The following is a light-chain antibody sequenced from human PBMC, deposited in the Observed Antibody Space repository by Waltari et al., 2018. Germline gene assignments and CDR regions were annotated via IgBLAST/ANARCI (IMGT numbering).Light chain of an antibody. CDR1: RDIANN. J-gene: IGKJ4*01. V-gene: IGKV1-6*02. CDR3: QLVYDFPCT. CDR2: RAS. Sequence: IQMTQSPSSLSASIGDTVTITCRASRDIANNLNWYQQQSGKAPKLLIYRASSLQSGVPSLFSGSGSGTDFSLTISSLQPEDFATYYCQLVYDFPCTIGRRTQFEIK.